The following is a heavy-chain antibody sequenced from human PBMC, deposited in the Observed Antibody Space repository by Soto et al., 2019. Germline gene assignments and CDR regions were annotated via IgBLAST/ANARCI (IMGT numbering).Heavy chain of an antibody. V-gene: IGHV3-21*01. J-gene: IGHJ4*02. CDR3: ARSLLEYSSSLDY. CDR2: ISSSSSYI. CDR1: GFTFSSYS. Sequence: GGSLRLSCAASGFTFSSYSMNWVRQAPGKGLEWVSSISSSSSYIYYADSVKGRFTISRDNAKNSLYLQMNSLRAEDTAVYYCARSLLEYSSSLDYWGQGTLVTVSS. D-gene: IGHD6-6*01.